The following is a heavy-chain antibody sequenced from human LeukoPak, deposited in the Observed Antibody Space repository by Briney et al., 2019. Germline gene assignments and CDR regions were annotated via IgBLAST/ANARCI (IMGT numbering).Heavy chain of an antibody. J-gene: IGHJ6*02. CDR3: ARALNLEDLYYGMDV. CDR2: INHSGST. V-gene: IGHV4-34*01. Sequence: SETLSLTCAVYGGSFSGYYWSWIRQPPGKGLEWIGEINHSGSTNYNPSLKSQVTISVDTSKNQFSLKLSSVTAADTAVYYCARALNLEDLYYGMDVWGQGTTVTVSS. CDR1: GGSFSGYY. D-gene: IGHD1-14*01.